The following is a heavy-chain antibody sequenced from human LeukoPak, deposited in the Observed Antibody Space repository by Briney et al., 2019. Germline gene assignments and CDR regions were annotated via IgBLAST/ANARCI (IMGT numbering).Heavy chain of an antibody. CDR3: ARGYGYRLLDY. D-gene: IGHD1-1*01. CDR1: GGSFSGYY. V-gene: IGHV4-34*01. CDR2: INHSGST. Sequence: SENLSLTCAVYGGSFSGYYWSWIRQPPGKGLEWIGEINHSGSTNYNPSLKSRVTISVDTSKNQFSLKLSSVTAADTAVYYCARGYGYRLLDYWGQGTLVTVSS. J-gene: IGHJ4*02.